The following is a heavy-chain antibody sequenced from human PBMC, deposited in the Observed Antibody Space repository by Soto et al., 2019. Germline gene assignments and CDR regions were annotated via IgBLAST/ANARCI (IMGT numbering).Heavy chain of an antibody. CDR2: ISYDGSNK. Sequence: PGGSLRLSCAASGFTFSSYGMHWVRQAPGKGLEWVAVISYDGSNKYYADSVKGRFTISRDNSKNTLYLQMNSLRAEDTAVYYCAKGEDIVLVPAAILNYWGQGTLVTVSS. CDR3: AKGEDIVLVPAAILNY. J-gene: IGHJ4*02. CDR1: GFTFSSYG. D-gene: IGHD2-2*01. V-gene: IGHV3-30*18.